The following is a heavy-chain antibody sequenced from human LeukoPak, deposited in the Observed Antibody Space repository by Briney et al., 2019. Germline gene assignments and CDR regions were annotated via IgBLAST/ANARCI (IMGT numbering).Heavy chain of an antibody. J-gene: IGHJ6*03. D-gene: IGHD2-2*01. CDR1: GFTFSSYG. CDR3: ARVGRKIEPAPTANYYYMDV. V-gene: IGHV4-59*01. Sequence: GSLRLSCAASGFTFSSYGMHWIRQPPGKGLEWIGYIYYGGSTDYNPSLKSRVTISVDTSKNQFSLKLSSVTAADTGVYYCARVGRKIEPAPTANYYYMDVWGKGTTVTTSS. CDR2: IYYGGST.